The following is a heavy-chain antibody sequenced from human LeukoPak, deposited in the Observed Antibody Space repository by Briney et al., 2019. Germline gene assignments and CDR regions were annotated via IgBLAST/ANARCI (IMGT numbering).Heavy chain of an antibody. CDR2: ISYDGSNK. J-gene: IGHJ4*02. D-gene: IGHD2-15*01. V-gene: IGHV3-30-3*01. Sequence: GRSLRLSCAASGFTFSSYAMHWVRQAPGKGLEWVAVISYDGSNKYYADSVKGRFTISRDNSKNTLYLQMNSLRAEDTAVYYCARALGWYPFDYWGQGTLVTVSS. CDR3: ARALGWYPFDY. CDR1: GFTFSSYA.